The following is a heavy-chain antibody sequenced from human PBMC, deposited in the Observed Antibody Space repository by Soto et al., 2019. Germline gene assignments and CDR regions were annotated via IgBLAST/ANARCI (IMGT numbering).Heavy chain of an antibody. V-gene: IGHV4-59*01. Sequence: QVQLQESGPGLVKPSETLSLTCTVSGGSISSYYWSWIRQPPGKGLEWIGYIYYSGSTNYNPSLXXRXXXXXXTXXXXXXXXXXXXXXXXXAVYXXAXRYGGNFDYWGQGTLVTVSS. CDR1: GGSISSYY. D-gene: IGHD1-26*01. J-gene: IGHJ4*02. CDR3: AXRYGGNFDY. CDR2: IYYSGST.